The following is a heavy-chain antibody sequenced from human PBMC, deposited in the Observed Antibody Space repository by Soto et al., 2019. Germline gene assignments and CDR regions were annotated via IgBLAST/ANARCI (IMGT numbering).Heavy chain of an antibody. CDR3: ARDSDYCTGGSCYGNFDF. D-gene: IGHD2-15*01. CDR1: GGSISSGTYY. J-gene: IGHJ4*02. CDR2: ISHSGRT. V-gene: IGHV4-31*03. Sequence: QVQLQESGPGLVKPSQTLSLTCTVSGGSISSGTYYWTWVRQRPGEGLEWIGFISHSGRTYYNPSLKSRAAISVDTSENQFSLRLSSVTGADTAVYFCARDSDYCTGGSCYGNFDFWGQGTLVTVSS.